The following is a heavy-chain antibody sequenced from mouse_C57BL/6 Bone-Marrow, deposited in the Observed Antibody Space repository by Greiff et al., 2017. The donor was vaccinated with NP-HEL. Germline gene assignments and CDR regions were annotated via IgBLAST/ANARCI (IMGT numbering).Heavy chain of an antibody. J-gene: IGHJ2*01. Sequence: VQLQQSGAELVMPGASVKLSCKASGYTFTSYWMHWVKQRPGQGLEWIGEIDPSDSYTNYNQKFKGKSTLTVDKSSSTAYMQLSSLTSEDSAVYYCANEDYWGQGTTLTVSS. CDR1: GYTFTSYW. CDR3: ANEDY. CDR2: IDPSDSYT. V-gene: IGHV1-69*01.